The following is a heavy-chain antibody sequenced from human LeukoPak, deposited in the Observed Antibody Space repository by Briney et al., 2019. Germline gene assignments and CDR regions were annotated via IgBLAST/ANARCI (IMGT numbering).Heavy chain of an antibody. D-gene: IGHD6-19*01. CDR2: ITGSGSTI. J-gene: IGHJ4*02. V-gene: IGHV3-48*03. CDR3: ARSPYSSGRSVVDY. CDR1: GFTFSSYE. Sequence: QPGGSLRLSCAASGFTFSSYEMNWVRQAPGKGLEWVSYITGSGSTIYYADSVKGRFTISRDDAKNSLYLQMNSLRAEDTAVYYCARSPYSSGRSVVDYWGQGTLVTVSS.